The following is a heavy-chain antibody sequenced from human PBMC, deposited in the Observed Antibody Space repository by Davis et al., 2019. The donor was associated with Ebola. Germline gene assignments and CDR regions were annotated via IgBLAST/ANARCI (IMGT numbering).Heavy chain of an antibody. CDR3: ARRCAGGSCHFGWFDP. Sequence: SETLSLTCTVSGGSVSSGSYYWSWIRQPPGKGLEWIGYIYYSGSTNYNPSLKSRVTISVDTSKNQFSLKLSSVTAADTAVYYCARRCAGGSCHFGWFDPWGQGTLVTVSS. V-gene: IGHV4-61*01. D-gene: IGHD2-15*01. CDR2: IYYSGST. J-gene: IGHJ5*02. CDR1: GGSVSSGSYY.